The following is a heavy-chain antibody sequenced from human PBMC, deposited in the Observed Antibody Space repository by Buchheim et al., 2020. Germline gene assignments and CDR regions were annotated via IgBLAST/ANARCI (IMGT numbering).Heavy chain of an antibody. CDR1: GGSISSGGYS. J-gene: IGHJ4*02. CDR2: IYHSGST. CDR3: ARVKAGYCSGGSCYEGRYFDY. Sequence: QLQLQESGSGLVKPSQTLSLTCAVSGGSISSGGYSWSWIRQPPGKGLEWIGYIYHSGSTYYNPSLKSRVTISVDRSKNQFSLKLSSVTAADTAVYYCARVKAGYCSGGSCYEGRYFDYWGQGTL. D-gene: IGHD2-15*01. V-gene: IGHV4-30-2*01.